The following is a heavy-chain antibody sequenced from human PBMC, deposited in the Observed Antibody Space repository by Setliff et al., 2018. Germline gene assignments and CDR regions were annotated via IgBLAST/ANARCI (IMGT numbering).Heavy chain of an antibody. CDR3: ARLKGSSTRYYYYGMDV. CDR2: ISYDGSDR. V-gene: IGHV3-30*03. Sequence: PGGSLRLSCAASGFIFSHYAMHWVRQAPGKGLEGVARISYDGSDRYYGDSMRGRFTISRDNSRNTLYLEMNSLRADDTAVYYCARLKGSSTRYYYYGMDVWGQGTTVTVSS. CDR1: GFIFSHYA. J-gene: IGHJ6*02. D-gene: IGHD2-2*01.